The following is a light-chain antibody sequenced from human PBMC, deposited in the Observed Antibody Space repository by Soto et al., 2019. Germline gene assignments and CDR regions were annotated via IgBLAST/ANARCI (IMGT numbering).Light chain of an antibody. J-gene: IGKJ3*01. V-gene: IGKV3-20*01. CDR2: GAS. CDR3: HHYDNSPPFP. Sequence: EILLTQSPXXLXLSPGERAILSCRASQSLSNRYLAWYQQMPGRAPRLLIHGASSRAAGIPDRFSGSGSGTDFTLTINRLEPEDFAVYYCHHYDNSPPFPFGPGTRVDI. CDR1: QSLSNRY.